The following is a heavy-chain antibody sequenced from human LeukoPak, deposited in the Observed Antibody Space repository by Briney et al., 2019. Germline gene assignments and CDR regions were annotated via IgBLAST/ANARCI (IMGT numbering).Heavy chain of an antibody. CDR3: AKTLLYYYDSSGYFDY. D-gene: IGHD3-22*01. J-gene: IGHJ4*02. Sequence: GGSLRLSCAASGFTFSSYAMSWVRQAPGKGLEWVSAISGSGGSTYYADSVKGRFTISRDNSKNTLYLQMNSLRAEDTAVYYCAKTLLYYYDSSGYFDYWGQGTLVTVSS. CDR2: ISGSGGST. V-gene: IGHV3-23*01. CDR1: GFTFSSYA.